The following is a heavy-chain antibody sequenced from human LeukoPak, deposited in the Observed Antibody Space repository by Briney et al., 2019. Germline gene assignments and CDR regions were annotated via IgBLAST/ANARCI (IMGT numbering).Heavy chain of an antibody. Sequence: PGGSLRLSCAASGFTFSSYWMSWVRQAPGKGLEWVANIKQDGSEKYYVDSVKGRFTISRDNAKNSLYLQMNSLRAEDTAVYYCARSSWGSSTSCYDWGQGTLVTVSS. CDR1: GFTFSSYW. CDR2: IKQDGSEK. D-gene: IGHD2-2*01. J-gene: IGHJ4*02. V-gene: IGHV3-7*01. CDR3: ARSSWGSSTSCYD.